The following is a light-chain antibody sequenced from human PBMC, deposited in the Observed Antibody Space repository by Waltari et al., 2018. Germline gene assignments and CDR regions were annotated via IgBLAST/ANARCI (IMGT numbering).Light chain of an antibody. CDR2: GAS. Sequence: EIVLTQYPGTLSLSPAERATLSCRASQSVSRTLAWYQQNPGQAPRLLIYGASNRATGIPHRFSGSGSGTDFSLISSRLEPEDFAVYCCQHYVSLPVTFGQGTKVEIK. CDR3: QHYVSLPVT. J-gene: IGKJ1*01. CDR1: QSVSRT. V-gene: IGKV3-20*01.